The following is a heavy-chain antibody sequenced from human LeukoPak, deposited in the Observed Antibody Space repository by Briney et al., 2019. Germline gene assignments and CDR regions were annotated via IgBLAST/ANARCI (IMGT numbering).Heavy chain of an antibody. Sequence: GASVKVSCKASGYTFTGYDMHWVRQAPGQGLEWMGWINPNSGGTNYAQKFQGRVTMTRDTSISTAYMELSRLRSDDTAVYYCARDKGVWSGYFDYWGQGTLVTVSS. CDR3: ARDKGVWSGYFDY. J-gene: IGHJ4*02. CDR2: INPNSGGT. V-gene: IGHV1-2*02. D-gene: IGHD3-3*01. CDR1: GYTFTGYD.